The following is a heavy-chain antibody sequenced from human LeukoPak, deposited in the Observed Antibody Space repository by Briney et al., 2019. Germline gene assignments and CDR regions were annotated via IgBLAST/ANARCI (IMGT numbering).Heavy chain of an antibody. CDR3: ARGFGDL. V-gene: IGHV3-48*03. Sequence: PGGSLRLSCAASVFTFSSYEMNWVRQPSGKGLEWVSYISSSGNTIYYADSVKGRFTISRDNAKNSLYLQMNSLRAEDTAVYYCARGFGDLWGQGTLVTFSS. CDR2: ISSSGNTI. J-gene: IGHJ5*02. D-gene: IGHD3-3*01. CDR1: VFTFSSYE.